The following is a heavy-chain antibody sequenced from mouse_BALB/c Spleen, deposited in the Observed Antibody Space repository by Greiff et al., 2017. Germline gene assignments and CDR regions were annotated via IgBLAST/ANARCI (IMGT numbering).Heavy chain of an antibody. CDR3: ARKARLRPFAY. Sequence: EVKLVESGPELVKPGASVKIPCKASGYTFTDYNMDWVKQSHGKSLEWIGDINPNNGGTIYNQKFKGKATLTVDKSSSTAYMELRSLTSEDTAVYYCARKARLRPFAYWGQGTLVTVSA. CDR2: INPNNGGT. D-gene: IGHD1-2*01. CDR1: GYTFTDYN. J-gene: IGHJ3*01. V-gene: IGHV1-18*01.